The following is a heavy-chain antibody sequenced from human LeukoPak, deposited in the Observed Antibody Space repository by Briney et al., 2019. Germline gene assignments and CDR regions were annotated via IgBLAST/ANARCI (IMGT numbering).Heavy chain of an antibody. J-gene: IGHJ3*02. CDR2: IYPGDSDT. V-gene: IGHV5-51*01. CDR3: ARPPSIAADNDAFDI. Sequence: GESLKISCKGSGYSFTSYWIGWVRQMPGKGLEWMGIIYPGDSDTRYSPSFQGQVTISADKSISTAYLQWSSLKASDTAMYYCARPPSIAADNDAFDIWGQGTMVTDSS. CDR1: GYSFTSYW. D-gene: IGHD6-25*01.